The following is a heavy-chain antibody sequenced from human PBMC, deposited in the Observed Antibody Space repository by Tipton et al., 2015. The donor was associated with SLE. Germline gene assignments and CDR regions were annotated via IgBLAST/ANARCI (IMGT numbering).Heavy chain of an antibody. CDR2: IYYSGST. CDR1: GGSISSTIYY. J-gene: IGHJ3*02. CDR3: ASARVGATDAFDI. Sequence: TLSLTCTVSGGSISSTIYYWGWIRQPPGKGLEWIGSIYYSGSTYYNPSLKSRVTISVDTSKNQFSLKLSSVTAADTAVYYCASARVGATDAFDIWGQGTMVTVSS. V-gene: IGHV4-39*07. D-gene: IGHD1-26*01.